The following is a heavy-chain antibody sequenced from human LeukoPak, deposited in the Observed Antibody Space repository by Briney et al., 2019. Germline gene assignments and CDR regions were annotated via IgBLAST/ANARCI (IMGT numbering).Heavy chain of an antibody. Sequence: GGSLRLSCAPSGFTFSSYSMNWVRHAPGKGLEWVSSISSSSSYIYYADSVKGRFTISRDNAKNSLYLQMNSLRAEDTAVYYCARDWGSGITIFWDYWGQGTLVTVSS. CDR3: ARDWGSGITIFWDY. D-gene: IGHD3-9*01. J-gene: IGHJ4*02. CDR1: GFTFSSYS. CDR2: ISSSSSYI. V-gene: IGHV3-21*01.